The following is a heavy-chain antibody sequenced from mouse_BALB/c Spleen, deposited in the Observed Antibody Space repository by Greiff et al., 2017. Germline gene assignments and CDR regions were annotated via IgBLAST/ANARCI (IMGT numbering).Heavy chain of an antibody. V-gene: IGHV3-6*02. J-gene: IGHJ3*01. CDR3: ARAPDVWFAY. CDR1: GYSITSGYY. CDR2: ISYDGSN. Sequence: EVQLQESGPGLVKPSQSLSLTCSVTGYSITSGYYWNWIRQFPGNKLEWMGYISYDGSNNYNPSLKNRISITRDTSKNQFFLKLNSVTTEDTATYYCARAPDVWFAYWGQGTLVTVSA.